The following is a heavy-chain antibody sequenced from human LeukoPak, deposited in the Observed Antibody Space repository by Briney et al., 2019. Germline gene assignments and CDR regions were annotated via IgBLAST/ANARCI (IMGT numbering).Heavy chain of an antibody. V-gene: IGHV3-33*01. CDR3: ARDSGYSYGFLEY. D-gene: IGHD5-18*01. CDR1: GFTFSSYG. CDR2: IWYDGSNK. J-gene: IGHJ4*02. Sequence: GGSLRLSCAASGFTFSSYGMHWVRQAPGKGLEWVAVIWYDGSNKYYADSVKGRFTISRDNSKNTLYLQMNSLRAEDTAVYYCARDSGYSYGFLEYWGQGTLVTVSS.